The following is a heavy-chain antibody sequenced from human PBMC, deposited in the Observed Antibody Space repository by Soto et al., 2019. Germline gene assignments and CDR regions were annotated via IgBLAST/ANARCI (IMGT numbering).Heavy chain of an antibody. D-gene: IGHD2-15*01. J-gene: IGHJ6*02. V-gene: IGHV4-31*03. CDR3: ARVRDSFGLDV. CDR2: IHYRGTT. CDR1: GGSITGAYY. Sequence: LSLTCNVSGGSITGAYYWNWIRQHPGKGLEWIGSIHYRGTTDYNPSLKSRITISLDRSKNQFALKLSSVTAADTAVYYCARVRDSFGLDVWGQGTTVTVSS.